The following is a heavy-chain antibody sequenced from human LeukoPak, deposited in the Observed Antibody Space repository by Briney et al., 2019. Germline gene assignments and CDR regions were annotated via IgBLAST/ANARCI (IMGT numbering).Heavy chain of an antibody. D-gene: IGHD6-13*01. CDR3: ANIIAADGS. Sequence: SETLSLTCAVYGGSFSGYYWSWIRQPPEKGLEWIGEINHSGSTNHNPSLKSRVTISVDTSKNQFSLKLSSVTAADTAVYYCANIIAADGSWGQGTLVTVSS. CDR2: INHSGST. CDR1: GGSFSGYY. J-gene: IGHJ4*02. V-gene: IGHV4-34*01.